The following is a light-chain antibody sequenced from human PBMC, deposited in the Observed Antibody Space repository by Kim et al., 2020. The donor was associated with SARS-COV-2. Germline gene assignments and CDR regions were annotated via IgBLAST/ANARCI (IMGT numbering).Light chain of an antibody. V-gene: IGLV3-21*02. Sequence: SYELTQPPSVSVAPGEAAKIPCGGNNIGSKNVQWYQQKAGLAPVLVISHDTDRPSEIPDRFSGSNSGNTATLTISRVEAGVEADYYCQAWDGSTDHYVFG. J-gene: IGLJ1*01. CDR1: NIGSKN. CDR2: HDT. CDR3: QAWDGSTDHYV.